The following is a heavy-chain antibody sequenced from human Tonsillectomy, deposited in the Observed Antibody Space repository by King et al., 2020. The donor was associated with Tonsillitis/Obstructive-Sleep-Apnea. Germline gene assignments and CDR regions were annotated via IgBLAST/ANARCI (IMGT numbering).Heavy chain of an antibody. CDR2: IYYSGST. D-gene: IGHD2-15*01. J-gene: IGHJ4*02. CDR3: AREAHCSGGSCYSYFDY. Sequence: QLQESGPGLVKPSETLSLTCTVSGGSISSYYWSWIRQPPGKGLEWIGYIYYSGSTKYNPTLKSQVTISVDTSKNQFSLKLSSVTAADTAVYYCAREAHCSGGSCYSYFDYWGQGTLVTVSS. CDR1: GGSISSYY. V-gene: IGHV4-59*01.